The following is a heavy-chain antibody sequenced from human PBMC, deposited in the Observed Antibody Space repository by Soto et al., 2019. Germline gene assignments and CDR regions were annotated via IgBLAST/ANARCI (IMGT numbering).Heavy chain of an antibody. CDR1: GYSIRSGYF. V-gene: IGHV4-38-2*01. D-gene: IGHD6-6*01. Sequence: PSETLSLTCAVSGYSIRSGYFWGWIRQPPGKGLEWIGSMYHSGITYYNLSLKSRGTISVDTSKNQLSLKLSSATAADTAVYYCARTMYSTSAQLYYGMDVWGQGTTVTVSS. J-gene: IGHJ6*02. CDR3: ARTMYSTSAQLYYGMDV. CDR2: MYHSGIT.